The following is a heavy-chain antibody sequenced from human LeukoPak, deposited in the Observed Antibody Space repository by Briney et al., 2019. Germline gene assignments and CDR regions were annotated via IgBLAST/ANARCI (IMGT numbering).Heavy chain of an antibody. CDR2: ISSASTYI. V-gene: IGHV3-21*01. CDR1: GFTFSSYS. Sequence: GESLRLSCAASGFTFSSYSMNWVRQAPGKGLEWVSSISSASTYIYYADSVKGRFTISRDNAKNSLYLQMNSLRAEDTAMYYCARDRGYCSSTSCPRWFDPWGQGTLVTVSS. J-gene: IGHJ5*02. D-gene: IGHD2-2*01. CDR3: ARDRGYCSSTSCPRWFDP.